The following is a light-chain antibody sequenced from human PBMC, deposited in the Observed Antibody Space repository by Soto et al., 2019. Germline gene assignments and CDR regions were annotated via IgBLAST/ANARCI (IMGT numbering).Light chain of an antibody. Sequence: EIVLTQSPATLSLSPGERATLSCRASQSVSSYLAWYQQKPGQAPRLLIYDASNSATGVPARFSGSGSGTEFTLTISCRELEEFVVFCCQQCSNWPLTCGGGTKVEIK. CDR3: QQCSNWPLT. V-gene: IGKV3-11*01. CDR1: QSVSSY. J-gene: IGKJ4*01. CDR2: DAS.